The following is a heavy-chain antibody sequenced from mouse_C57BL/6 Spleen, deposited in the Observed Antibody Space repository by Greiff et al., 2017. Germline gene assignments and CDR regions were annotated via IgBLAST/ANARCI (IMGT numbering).Heavy chain of an antibody. V-gene: IGHV7-3*01. D-gene: IGHD1-1*01. CDR1: GFTFTDYY. CDR3: ARYDYSRPRKAMDY. CDR2: IRNKANGYTT. Sequence: EVMLVESGGGLVQPGGSLSLSCAASGFTFTDYYMSWVRQPPGKALEWLGFIRNKANGYTTEYSASVKGRFTISRANSQSILYLQMNALRAEDSATYYCARYDYSRPRKAMDYWGQGTSVTVSS. J-gene: IGHJ4*01.